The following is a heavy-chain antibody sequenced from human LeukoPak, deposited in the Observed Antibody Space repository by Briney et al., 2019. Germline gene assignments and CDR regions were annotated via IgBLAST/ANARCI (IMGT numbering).Heavy chain of an antibody. V-gene: IGHV3-23*01. D-gene: IGHD1-26*01. CDR3: AKVPSGSYPYYFDY. CDR2: MSGSGGST. J-gene: IGHJ4*02. CDR1: GFTFSNYG. Sequence: GGSLRLSCAASGFTFSNYGMSWVRQAPGKGLEWVSGMSGSGGSTYYADSVKGRFTISRDNSKNTLYLQMNSLRAEDTAVYYCAKVPSGSYPYYFDYWGQGTLVTVSS.